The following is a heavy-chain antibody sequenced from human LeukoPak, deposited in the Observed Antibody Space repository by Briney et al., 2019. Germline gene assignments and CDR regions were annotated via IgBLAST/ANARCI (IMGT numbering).Heavy chain of an antibody. J-gene: IGHJ4*02. CDR2: IWYDGSNK. CDR1: GFTFISYG. Sequence: PGGSLRLSCAASGFTFISYGMHWVRQAPGKGLEWVAVIWYDGSNKYYADSVKGRFTISRDNSKNTLYLQMNSLRAEDTAVYYCAKEMDRGIAVAGTCFDYWGQGTLVTVSS. CDR3: AKEMDRGIAVAGTCFDY. D-gene: IGHD6-19*01. V-gene: IGHV3-33*06.